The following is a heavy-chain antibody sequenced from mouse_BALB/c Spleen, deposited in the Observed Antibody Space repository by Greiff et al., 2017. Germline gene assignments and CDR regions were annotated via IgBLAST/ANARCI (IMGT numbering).Heavy chain of an antibody. CDR1: GFSLTSYD. J-gene: IGHJ4*01. Sequence: VKVVESGPGLVAPSQSLSITCTVSGFSLTSYDISWIRQPPGKGLEWLGVIWTGGGTNYNSAFMSRLSISKDNSKSQVFLKMNSLQTDDTAIYYCVREDGNYAMDYWGQGTSVTVSS. CDR2: IWTGGGT. D-gene: IGHD2-1*01. CDR3: VREDGNYAMDY. V-gene: IGHV2-9-2*01.